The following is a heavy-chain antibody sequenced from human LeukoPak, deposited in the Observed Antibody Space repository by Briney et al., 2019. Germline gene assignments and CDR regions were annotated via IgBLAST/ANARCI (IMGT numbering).Heavy chain of an antibody. Sequence: TGGSLRLSCAASGFTFSSYGMSWVRQAPGKGLEWVSAISGSGGSTYYADSVKGRFTISRDNSKNTLYLQMNSLRAEDTAVYYCVWAPGSSPNEGYYYYYMDVWGKGTTVTISS. V-gene: IGHV3-23*01. J-gene: IGHJ6*03. D-gene: IGHD6-6*01. CDR2: ISGSGGST. CDR1: GFTFSSYG. CDR3: VWAPGSSPNEGYYYYYMDV.